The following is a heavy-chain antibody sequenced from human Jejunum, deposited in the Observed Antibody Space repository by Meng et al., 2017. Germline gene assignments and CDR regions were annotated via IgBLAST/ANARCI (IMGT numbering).Heavy chain of an antibody. Sequence: GESLKISCAASGFTFSHYWMHWVRQAPGKGLAWVSRINTDGSATTYAQSVKGRFTTSRDNAKNTLYLQMNSLRAEDTAVYYCIVSVADTRNAFHIWGQGPMVTVSS. CDR1: GFTFSHYW. CDR2: INTDGSAT. J-gene: IGHJ3*02. CDR3: IVSVADTRNAFHI. D-gene: IGHD6-19*01. V-gene: IGHV3-74*01.